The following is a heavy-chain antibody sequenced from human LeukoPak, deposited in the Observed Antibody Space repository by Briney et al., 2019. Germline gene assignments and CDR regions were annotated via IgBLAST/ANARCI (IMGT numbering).Heavy chain of an antibody. D-gene: IGHD3-10*01. CDR1: GFTFSSYS. J-gene: IGHJ5*02. CDR3: ARDPAGRRANCFDP. V-gene: IGHV3-48*04. Sequence: PGGSLRLSCAASGFTFSSYSMNWVRQAPGKGLEWVSYISSSSSTIYYADSVKGRFTISRDNAKNSLYLQMNSLRAEDTAVYFCARDPAGRRANCFDPWGQGTLVTVSS. CDR2: ISSSSSTI.